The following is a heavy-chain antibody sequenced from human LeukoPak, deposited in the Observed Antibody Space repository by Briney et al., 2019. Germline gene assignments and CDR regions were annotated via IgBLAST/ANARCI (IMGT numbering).Heavy chain of an antibody. Sequence: ASVKVSCKASVYSFTSYGITWVREAPGQGPEWMGWISGSTGNTHYAQNVQGRVTMTTDTATSTAYMELRSLGSDDTAVYYCARVGRDCSSINCYWEDWFDSWGQGTLVIVSS. D-gene: IGHD2-2*01. CDR3: ARVGRDCSSINCYWEDWFDS. CDR1: VYSFTSYG. J-gene: IGHJ5*01. CDR2: ISGSTGNT. V-gene: IGHV1-18*01.